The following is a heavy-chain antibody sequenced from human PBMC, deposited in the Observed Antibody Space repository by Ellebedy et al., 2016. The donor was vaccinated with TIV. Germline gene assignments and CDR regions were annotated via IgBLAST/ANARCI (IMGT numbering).Heavy chain of an antibody. CDR3: ARDGSCGGGKCYSGLPDF. CDR2: ISHEGENK. Sequence: GGSLRLXXAASGFTFSNYGMHWVRQAPGKGLEWVALISHEGENKYYADSLKGRFTISRDNSRNTLYLQMNSLRPEDTAVYYCARDGSCGGGKCYSGLPDFWGQGTLVTVSS. D-gene: IGHD2-15*01. J-gene: IGHJ4*02. CDR1: GFTFSNYG. V-gene: IGHV3-30*03.